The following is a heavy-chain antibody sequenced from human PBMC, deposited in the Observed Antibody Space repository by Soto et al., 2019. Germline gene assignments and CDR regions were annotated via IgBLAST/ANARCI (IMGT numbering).Heavy chain of an antibody. CDR1: GGSISSYY. Sequence: QVQLQESGPGLVKPSETLSLTCTVSGGSISSYYWSWIRQPPGKGLEWIGYIYYSGSTYYIPSLTRRGTISVDTSKNQLSLKLTSVTAADTAVYFCARGGWRQIDYWGQGTLVTVSS. J-gene: IGHJ4*02. CDR3: ARGGWRQIDY. V-gene: IGHV4-59*08. D-gene: IGHD3-3*01. CDR2: IYYSGST.